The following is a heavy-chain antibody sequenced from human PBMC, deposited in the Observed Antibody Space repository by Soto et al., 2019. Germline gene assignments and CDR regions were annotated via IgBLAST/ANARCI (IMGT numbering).Heavy chain of an antibody. V-gene: IGHV3-23*01. J-gene: IGHJ6*02. CDR2: VTANGGST. Sequence: GGALRLSSAATGFTFSVYDMTWVRQAPGKGQVGVSAVTANGGSTYSADSVKGRFTISRENSRNTRFLQMNSLRAEDTAVYYCASLGVGDWANYYYYYGMDVWGQGTTVTVSS. D-gene: IGHD2-21*02. CDR3: ASLGVGDWANYYYYYGMDV. CDR1: GFTFSVYD.